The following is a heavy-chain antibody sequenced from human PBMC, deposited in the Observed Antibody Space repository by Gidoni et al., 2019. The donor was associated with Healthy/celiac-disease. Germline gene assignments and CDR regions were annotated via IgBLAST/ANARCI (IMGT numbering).Heavy chain of an antibody. D-gene: IGHD2-2*01. CDR1: GYSFTNYW. CDR2: IYPGDSET. V-gene: IGHV5-51*01. J-gene: IGHJ3*02. Sequence: EVQLVQSGAEVKSPGESLKIFCKASGYSFTNYWIGWVRQMPGKGLEWMGIIYPGDSETRYSLSLQGQITISADKSISTAYLQWSSLKASDTAMYYCARRDSSSRDDSFDIWGQGTMVSVSS. CDR3: ARRDSSSRDDSFDI.